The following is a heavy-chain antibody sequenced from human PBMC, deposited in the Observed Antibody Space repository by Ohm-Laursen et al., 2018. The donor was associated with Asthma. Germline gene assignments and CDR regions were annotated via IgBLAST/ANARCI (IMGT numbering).Heavy chain of an antibody. V-gene: IGHV3-23*01. CDR2: ISGSGGST. Sequence: SLRLSCAASGFTFSSYAMSWVRQAPGKGLEWVSAISGSGGSTYYADSVKGRFTISRDNSKNTLYLQMNSLRAEDTAVYYCAKFEYDSSGYYYAGGYWGQGTLVTVSS. D-gene: IGHD3-22*01. CDR1: GFTFSSYA. J-gene: IGHJ4*02. CDR3: AKFEYDSSGYYYAGGY.